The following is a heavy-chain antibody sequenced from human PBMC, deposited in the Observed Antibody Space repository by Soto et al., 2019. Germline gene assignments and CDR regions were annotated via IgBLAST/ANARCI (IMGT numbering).Heavy chain of an antibody. Sequence: SVRVSCKASGGTFGSYDISWLRQAPGQGLEWMGRIIPILGIANYAQKFQGRVTITADKSTSTAYMELSSLRSEDTAVYYCADWGSPIDYRGQGTLVTVSS. CDR3: ADWGSPIDY. CDR2: IIPILGIA. V-gene: IGHV1-69*04. J-gene: IGHJ4*02. CDR1: GGTFGSYD. D-gene: IGHD3-16*01.